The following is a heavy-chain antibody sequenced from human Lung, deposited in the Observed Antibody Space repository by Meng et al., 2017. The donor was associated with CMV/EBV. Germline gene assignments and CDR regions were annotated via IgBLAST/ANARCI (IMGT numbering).Heavy chain of an antibody. CDR3: LRRSGGSV. V-gene: IGHV4-4*02. D-gene: IGHD3-10*01. J-gene: IGHJ1*01. CDR1: GDSNTNHNW. Sequence: VQLRGSGPALVKPSETLSLTCAVSGDSNTNHNWWAWVRQPPGKGLEWIGEIPHRGSSAYNPSLKSRVSMSIDKSKNQFSLKLTSVTAADTAVYHCLRRSGGSVWGQGTLVTVSS. CDR2: IPHRGSS.